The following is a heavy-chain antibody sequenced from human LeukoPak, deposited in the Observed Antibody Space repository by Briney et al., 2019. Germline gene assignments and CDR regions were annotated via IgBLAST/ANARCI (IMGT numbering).Heavy chain of an antibody. CDR3: ARHVPPNYYDSRGYHNPFDY. CDR2: IYYSGST. D-gene: IGHD3-22*01. J-gene: IGHJ4*02. V-gene: IGHV4-39*01. Sequence: SETLSLTCTVSGGSISSSSYYWGWIRQPPGKGLEWIGSIYYSGSTYYNPSLKSRVTISVDTSKNQFSLKLSSVTAADTAVYYCARHVPPNYYDSRGYHNPFDYWGQGTLVSVSS. CDR1: GGSISSSSYY.